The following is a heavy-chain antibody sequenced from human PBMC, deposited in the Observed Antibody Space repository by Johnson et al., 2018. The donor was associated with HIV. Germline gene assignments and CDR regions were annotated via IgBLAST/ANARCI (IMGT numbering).Heavy chain of an antibody. D-gene: IGHD6-13*01. V-gene: IGHV3-20*04. Sequence: VQLVESGGGVVRPGGSLRLSCAASGFTFDDYGMSWVRQAPGKGLAWVSGINWSGDSRGYVESVKGRFTISRDNAKNSLYLQMNSLRVEDTALYYCARAAAAPNDAFDIWGQGTMVTVSS. J-gene: IGHJ3*02. CDR1: GFTFDDYG. CDR2: INWSGDSR. CDR3: ARAAAAPNDAFDI.